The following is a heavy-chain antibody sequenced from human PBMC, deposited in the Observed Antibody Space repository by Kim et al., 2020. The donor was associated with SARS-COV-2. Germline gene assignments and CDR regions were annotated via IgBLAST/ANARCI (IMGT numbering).Heavy chain of an antibody. D-gene: IGHD3-10*01. CDR1: GFTFSSYG. CDR3: ARDRPPYYGSGSYYKLGWFDP. J-gene: IGHJ5*02. V-gene: IGHV3-33*01. CDR2: IWYDGSNK. Sequence: GGSLRLSCAASGFTFSSYGMHWVRQAPGKGLEWVAVIWYDGSNKYYADSVKGRFTISRDNSKNTLYLQMNSLRAEDTAVYYCARDRPPYYGSGSYYKLGWFDPWGQGTLVTVSS.